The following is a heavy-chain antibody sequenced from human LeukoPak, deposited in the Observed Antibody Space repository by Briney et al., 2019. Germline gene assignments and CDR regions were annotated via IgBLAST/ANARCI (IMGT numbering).Heavy chain of an antibody. D-gene: IGHD2-15*01. J-gene: IGHJ4*02. V-gene: IGHV3-23*01. CDR3: AKVGYCSSNCFRTHDY. CDR1: GFTFSDAV. Sequence: PGGSLRLSCAASGFTFSDAVMSWVRQAPGKGLEWVSAISSDSDVTYYAASVKGRFTISRGNSKSTVYLQMNSLRAEDAATYYCAKVGYCSSNCFRTHDYWGQGALVTVSS. CDR2: ISSDSDVT.